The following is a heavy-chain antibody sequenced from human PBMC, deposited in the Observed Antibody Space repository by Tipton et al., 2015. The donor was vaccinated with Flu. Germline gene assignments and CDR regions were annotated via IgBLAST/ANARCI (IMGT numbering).Heavy chain of an antibody. J-gene: IGHJ6*02. Sequence: VQLVQSGAEAKKPGESLRISCQASGYNFAGEWIVWVRQMPGKGLEWMGRIFPRDSDAKYSPSFQGHVTFSADTSINTAYLQWSSLKASDTATYFCAKVNSVNTLHRIRGLLDVWGQGTSVTVSS. CDR1: GYNFAGEW. CDR3: AKVNSVNTLHRIRGLLDV. D-gene: IGHD4-23*01. CDR2: IFPRDSDA. V-gene: IGHV5-51*01.